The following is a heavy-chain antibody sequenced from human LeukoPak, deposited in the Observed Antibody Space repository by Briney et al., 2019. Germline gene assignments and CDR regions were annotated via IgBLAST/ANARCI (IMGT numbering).Heavy chain of an antibody. CDR1: GYTFTVYY. Sequence: ASVKVSCKASGYTFTVYYMHWVRQAPGQGLEWMGWINPNSGGTNYAQKFQGRVTMTRDTSISTAYMELSRLRSDDTAVYYCARTIGGDCYGCPGYWGQGTLVTVSS. J-gene: IGHJ4*02. CDR2: INPNSGGT. D-gene: IGHD2-21*02. CDR3: ARTIGGDCYGCPGY. V-gene: IGHV1-2*02.